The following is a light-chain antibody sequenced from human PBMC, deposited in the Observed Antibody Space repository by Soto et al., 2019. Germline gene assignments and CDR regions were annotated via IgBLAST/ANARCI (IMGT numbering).Light chain of an antibody. V-gene: IGLV2-23*03. J-gene: IGLJ1*01. Sequence: QSVLAQPASVSGSPGQSITISCTGTSSDVGSYNLVSWYQQHPGKAPNLLIFESSKRPSEVSNRFSGSKSGNTASLTISGLQAEDEADYYCGSYAGANTFFGTGTKVTVL. CDR3: GSYAGANTF. CDR2: ESS. CDR1: SSDVGSYNL.